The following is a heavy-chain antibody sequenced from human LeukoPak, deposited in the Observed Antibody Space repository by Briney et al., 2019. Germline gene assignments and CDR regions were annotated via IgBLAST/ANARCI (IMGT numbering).Heavy chain of an antibody. V-gene: IGHV4-39*07. CDR3: ARSWGYDFWTGNLLDY. CDR2: IYYSGST. D-gene: IGHD3-3*01. J-gene: IGHJ4*02. CDR1: GGSISSTSHY. Sequence: SETLSLTCTVSGGSISSTSHYWGWLRQPPGKGLEWIGSIYYSGSTYHSPSLKSRVTMSVDTSMNQFSLKLSSVTAADTAVYYCARSWGYDFWTGNLLDYWGQGTLVTVSS.